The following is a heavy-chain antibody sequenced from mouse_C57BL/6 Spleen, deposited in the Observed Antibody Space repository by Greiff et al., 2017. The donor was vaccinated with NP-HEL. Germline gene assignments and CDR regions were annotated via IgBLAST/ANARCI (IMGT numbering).Heavy chain of an antibody. CDR2: ISDGGSYT. V-gene: IGHV5-4*01. J-gene: IGHJ4*01. Sequence: EVQGVESGGGLVKPGGSLKLSCAASGFTFSSYAMSWVRQTPEKRLEWVATISDGGSYTYSPDNVKGRFTISRDNAKNNLYLQMSHLKSEDTAMYYCARYYYGSSSYYAMDYWGQGTSVTVSS. CDR3: ARYYYGSSSYYAMDY. D-gene: IGHD1-1*01. CDR1: GFTFSSYA.